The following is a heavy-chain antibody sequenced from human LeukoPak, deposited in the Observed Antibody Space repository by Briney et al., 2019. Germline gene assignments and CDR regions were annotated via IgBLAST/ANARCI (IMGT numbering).Heavy chain of an antibody. CDR1: GFTFSSYS. J-gene: IGHJ4*02. V-gene: IGHV3-21*01. D-gene: IGHD3-10*01. CDR3: ARDLEYYYGSGSYYSH. Sequence: GGSLRLSCAASGFTFSSYSMNWVRQAPGEGLEWVSSISSSSSYIYYADSVKGRFTISRDNAKNSLYLQMNSLRAEDTAVYYCARDLEYYYGSGSYYSHWGQGTLVTVSS. CDR2: ISSSSSYI.